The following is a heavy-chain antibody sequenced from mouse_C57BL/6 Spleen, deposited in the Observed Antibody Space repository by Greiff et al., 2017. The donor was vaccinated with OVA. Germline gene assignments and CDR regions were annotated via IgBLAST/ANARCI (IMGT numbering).Heavy chain of an antibody. V-gene: IGHV5-4*01. CDR2: ISDGGSYT. D-gene: IGHD1-1*01. CDR3: AREGGSPHFDY. Sequence: EVQLVESGGGLVKPGGSLKLSCAASGFTFSSYAMSWVRQTPEKRLEWVATISDGGSYTYYPDNVKGRFTISRDNAKNNLYLQMSHLKSEDTAMYYCAREGGSPHFDYWGQGTTLTVSS. J-gene: IGHJ2*01. CDR1: GFTFSSYA.